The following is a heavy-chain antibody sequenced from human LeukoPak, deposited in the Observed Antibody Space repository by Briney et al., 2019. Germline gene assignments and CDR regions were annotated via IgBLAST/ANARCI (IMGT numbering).Heavy chain of an antibody. D-gene: IGHD4-17*01. CDR1: GFTFSSYS. J-gene: IGHJ4*02. Sequence: GRSLRLSCAASGFTFSSYSMNWVRQAPGKGLEWVSSISSSSSCIYYADSVKGRFTISRDNAKNSLYLQMNSLRAEDTAVYYCARDGVYGDYAYWGQGTLVTVSS. CDR3: ARDGVYGDYAY. CDR2: ISSSSSCI. V-gene: IGHV3-21*01.